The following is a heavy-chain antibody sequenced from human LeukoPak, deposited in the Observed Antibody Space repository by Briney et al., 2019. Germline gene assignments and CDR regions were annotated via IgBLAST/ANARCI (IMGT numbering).Heavy chain of an antibody. CDR1: GYTLTELS. CDR2: FDPEDGET. J-gene: IGHJ4*02. D-gene: IGHD3-10*01. CDR3: ATDGPMVRGVISYY. Sequence: ASVRVSCKVSGYTLTELSMHWVRQAPGKGLEWMGGFDPEDGETIYAQKFQGRVTMTEDTSTDTAYMELSSLRSEDTAVYYCATDGPMVRGVISYYWGQGTLVTVSS. V-gene: IGHV1-24*01.